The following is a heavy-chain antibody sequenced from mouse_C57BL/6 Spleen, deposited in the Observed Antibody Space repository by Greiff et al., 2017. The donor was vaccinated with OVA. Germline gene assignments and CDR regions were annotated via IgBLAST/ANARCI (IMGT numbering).Heavy chain of an antibody. J-gene: IGHJ3*01. V-gene: IGHV1-52*01. CDR1: GYTFTSYW. Sequence: QVQLQQPGAELVRPGSSVKLSCKASGYTFTSYWMHWVKQRPIQGLEWIGNIDPSDSETHYNQKFKDKATLNVDESSSTAYMQLSSLTSEDSAVYYCARGDERSRFAYWGQGTLVTVSA. CDR2: IDPSDSET. CDR3: ARGDERSRFAY.